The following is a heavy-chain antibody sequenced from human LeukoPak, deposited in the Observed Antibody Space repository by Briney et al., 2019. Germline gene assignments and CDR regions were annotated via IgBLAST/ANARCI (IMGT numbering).Heavy chain of an antibody. V-gene: IGHV3-23*05. D-gene: IGHD3-22*01. Sequence: GGSLRLSCAASGFTFSSYGMSWVRQAPGKGLAWVASVESDGTGSHYADSVKGRFTISRGSSKNILYLQMNSLRVEDTAIYYCARCTTASSGWCNWLDPWGQGTLVTVSS. CDR1: GFTFSSYG. CDR2: VESDGTGS. CDR3: ARCTTASSGWCNWLDP. J-gene: IGHJ5*02.